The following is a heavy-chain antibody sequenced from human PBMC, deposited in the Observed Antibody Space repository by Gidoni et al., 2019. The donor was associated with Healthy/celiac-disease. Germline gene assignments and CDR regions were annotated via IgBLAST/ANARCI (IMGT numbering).Heavy chain of an antibody. CDR2: ISGSGGST. CDR3: AKAPHLLPPNYGMDV. CDR1: GFTFSSYA. D-gene: IGHD2-15*01. Sequence: EVQLLESGGGLVQPGVYLRLSCAAHGFTFSSYAMIWVRQAPGKGLAWVSAISGSGGSTYNADSVKGRFTISRDNSKNTLYLQMNSLRAEDTAVYYCAKAPHLLPPNYGMDVWGQGTTVTVSS. J-gene: IGHJ6*02. V-gene: IGHV3-23*01.